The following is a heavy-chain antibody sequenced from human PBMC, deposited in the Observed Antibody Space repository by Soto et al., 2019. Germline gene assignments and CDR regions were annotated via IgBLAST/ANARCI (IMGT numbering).Heavy chain of an antibody. CDR3: AKGARGYSRSSADY. Sequence: EVQLLESGGGLVQPGGSLRLSCAASGFTFSSYAMSWVRQAPGKGLEWVSAISGSGGSTYYADSVKGRFTISRDNSKNTLYLQMNSLRAEDTAVDYWAKGARGYSRSSADYWGQGTLVTVSS. D-gene: IGHD5-18*01. CDR1: GFTFSSYA. J-gene: IGHJ4*02. V-gene: IGHV3-23*01. CDR2: ISGSGGST.